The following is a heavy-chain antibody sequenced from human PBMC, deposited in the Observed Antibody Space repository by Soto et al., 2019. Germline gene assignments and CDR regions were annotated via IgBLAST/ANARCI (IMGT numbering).Heavy chain of an antibody. Sequence: QVPLVQSGAEVXKPGASVKVSCKASGYTFNRYGISWVRQAPGQGLEWMGWISAYNGNTNYAQKLQGRVTMTTDTSTSTANMERRSLRSDDTAVYYCARDRIAVAGKFYYWGQGTLVTVSS. V-gene: IGHV1-18*01. CDR3: ARDRIAVAGKFYY. CDR2: ISAYNGNT. CDR1: GYTFNRYG. D-gene: IGHD6-19*01. J-gene: IGHJ4*02.